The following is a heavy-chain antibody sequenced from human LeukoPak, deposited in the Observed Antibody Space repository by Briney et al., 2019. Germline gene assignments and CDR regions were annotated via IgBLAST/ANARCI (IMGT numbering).Heavy chain of an antibody. J-gene: IGHJ1*01. CDR1: GGSFSNYY. CDR2: INHSGST. CDR3: ARHSSGSYYYGYFQH. Sequence: SETLSLTCAVYGGSFSNYYWSWIRQPPGKGLEWIGEINHSGSTNYNPSLKSRVTISVDTSKNQFSLKLSSVTAADTAVYYCARHSSGSYYYGYFQHWGQGTLVTVSS. D-gene: IGHD1-26*01. V-gene: IGHV4-34*01.